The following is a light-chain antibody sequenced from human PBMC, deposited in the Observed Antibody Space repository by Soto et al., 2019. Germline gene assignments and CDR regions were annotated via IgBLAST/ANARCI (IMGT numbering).Light chain of an antibody. J-gene: IGLJ1*01. Sequence: QSVLTQPASVSGSPGQSVTISCTGTSSDVGTYNLVSWYQQHPGKAPKLMIHEDRKRPSGVTNRFSGSRSGNTASLTISGLQAEDEADYYCCSYAGSSTSVFGTGTKVTVL. CDR2: EDR. CDR1: SSDVGTYNL. V-gene: IGLV2-23*01. CDR3: CSYAGSSTSV.